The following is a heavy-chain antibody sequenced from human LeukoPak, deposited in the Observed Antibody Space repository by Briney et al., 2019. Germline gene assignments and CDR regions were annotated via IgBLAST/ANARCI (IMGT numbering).Heavy chain of an antibody. D-gene: IGHD3-10*01. CDR2: IKYDGSVI. J-gene: IGHJ3*01. CDR3: ARERPASASAFDV. V-gene: IGHV3-7*01. Sequence: GGSLRLXCAASGFTFSSYWMSWVRQAPGEGLEWVANIKYDGSVIYYVDSVKGRFTISRDNTKNSLYLQMNNLRVEDTAVYYCARERPASASAFDVWGQGTVVTVSS. CDR1: GFTFSSYW.